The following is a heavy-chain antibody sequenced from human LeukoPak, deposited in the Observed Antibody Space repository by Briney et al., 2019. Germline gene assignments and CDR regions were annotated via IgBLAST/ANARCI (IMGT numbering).Heavy chain of an antibody. Sequence: GGSLRLSCAASGFTFSSYAMSWVRQAQGKGLELVSAISGSGGSTYYADSVKGRFTISRDNSKNTLYLQMISLRAEDTAVDYCATIPRSGNSWGHGTLVTVSS. V-gene: IGHV3-23*01. CDR1: GFTFSSYA. CDR2: ISGSGGST. CDR3: ATIPRSGNS. D-gene: IGHD2-15*01. J-gene: IGHJ5*01.